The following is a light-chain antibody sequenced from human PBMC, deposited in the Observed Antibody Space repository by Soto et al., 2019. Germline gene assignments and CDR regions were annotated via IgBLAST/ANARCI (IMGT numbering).Light chain of an antibody. Sequence: DIQRTQSPSSLSASVGDRVTITCRASQSISSYLSWYQQKPGKAPKLLIYAASSLQSGVPSRFSGSGSGTDFTLTIGSLQPEDFATYYCQQANSFPRTFGGGTKVDIK. V-gene: IGKV1-39*01. CDR3: QQANSFPRT. CDR2: AAS. J-gene: IGKJ4*01. CDR1: QSISSY.